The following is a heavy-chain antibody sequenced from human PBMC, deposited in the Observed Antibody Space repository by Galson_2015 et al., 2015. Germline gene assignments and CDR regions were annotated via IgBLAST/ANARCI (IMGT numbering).Heavy chain of an antibody. J-gene: IGHJ4*02. D-gene: IGHD3-9*01. CDR2: IWYDGNNK. V-gene: IGHV3-33*01. CDR3: ATDPTALLRYPF. CDR1: GFTFSRYG. Sequence: LRLSCAASGFTFSRYGMHWVRPAPGKGLEWVSLIWYDGNNKYYADSVRGRFTISRDNSKNTLYLQMNSLRAEDTAVYYCATDPTALLRYPFWGQGTLVTVSS.